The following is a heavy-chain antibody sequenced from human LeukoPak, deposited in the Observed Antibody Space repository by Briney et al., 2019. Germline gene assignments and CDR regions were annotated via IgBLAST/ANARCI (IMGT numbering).Heavy chain of an antibody. Sequence: ASVKVSCKASGYTFTSYDINWVRQATGQGLEWMGWMNPNSGNTGYAQKFQGRATMTRNTSISTAYMELSSLRSEDTAVYYCARVLGYCSSTSCFNWFDPWGQGTLVTVSS. CDR1: GYTFTSYD. D-gene: IGHD2-2*01. J-gene: IGHJ5*02. V-gene: IGHV1-8*01. CDR2: MNPNSGNT. CDR3: ARVLGYCSSTSCFNWFDP.